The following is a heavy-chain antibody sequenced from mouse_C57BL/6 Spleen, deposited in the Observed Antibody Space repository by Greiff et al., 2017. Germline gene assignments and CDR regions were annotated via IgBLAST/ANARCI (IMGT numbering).Heavy chain of an antibody. CDR1: GFTFTSYW. CDR3: ARFTAVVSPIGY. J-gene: IGHJ3*01. CDR2: IDPSVSDT. Sequence: QVQLQQPGAELVKPGASVKLSCTASGFTFTSYWMQWVKQRPGQGLEWIGEIDPSVSDTNYNPKFKGKGTMTVDTSSSTAYMQLSSLTSEDSAVYYCARFTAVVSPIGYWGQGTLVTVSA. D-gene: IGHD1-1*01. V-gene: IGHV1-50*01.